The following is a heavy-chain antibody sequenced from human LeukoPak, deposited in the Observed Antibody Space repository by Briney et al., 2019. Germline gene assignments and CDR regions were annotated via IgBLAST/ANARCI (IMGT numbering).Heavy chain of an antibody. CDR3: ARRTGYYYGMDV. CDR2: IYYSGST. CDR1: GGSISSYY. Sequence: SETLSLTCTVSGGSISSYYWSWIRQPPGKGLEWIGYIYYSGSTDYNPSLKSRVTISVDTSKNQFSLKLSSVTAADTAVYYCARRTGYYYGMDVWGQGTTVTVSS. D-gene: IGHD3/OR15-3a*01. V-gene: IGHV4-59*01. J-gene: IGHJ6*02.